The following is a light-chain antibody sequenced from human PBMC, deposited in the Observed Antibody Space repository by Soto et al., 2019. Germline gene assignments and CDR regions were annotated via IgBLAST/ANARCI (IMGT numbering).Light chain of an antibody. CDR1: NSNIGSNT. CDR2: YDN. CDR3: AAWDDSLNGRV. Sequence: QSVLTQLPSASGTPGQRVTISCSGSNSNIGSNTVNWYQQLPGTAPKLLIYYDNLRPSGVPDRISGSKSGTSASLAISGLQSDDEADYYCAAWDDSLNGRVFGTGTKLTVL. J-gene: IGLJ1*01. V-gene: IGLV1-44*01.